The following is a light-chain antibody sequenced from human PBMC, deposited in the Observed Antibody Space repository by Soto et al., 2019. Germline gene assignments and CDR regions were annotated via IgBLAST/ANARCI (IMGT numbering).Light chain of an antibody. CDR1: QSVSSN. J-gene: IGKJ4*01. V-gene: IGKV3-15*01. Sequence: EIVMTPSPATLSVSPGERVTLSCRASQSVSSNLAWYQQKPGQAPRLLIYGASTRATGIPARFSGSGSGTEFTLTISSLQSEDFAVYYCQQYNDWPPAFGGGTKVEIK. CDR2: GAS. CDR3: QQYNDWPPA.